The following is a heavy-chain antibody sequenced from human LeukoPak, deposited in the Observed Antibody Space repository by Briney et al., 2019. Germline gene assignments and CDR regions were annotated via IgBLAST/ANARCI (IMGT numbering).Heavy chain of an antibody. J-gene: IGHJ6*02. D-gene: IGHD4-23*01. V-gene: IGHV3-43*01. Sequence: GSLRLSCAASGFTFDDYTMHWVRQAPGKGLEWVSLISWYGGTTDYADSVKGRFTISRDNGKNSLYLQMNSLRTEDTALYYCAKDVNTMNSPTMDVWGQGTTVTVSS. CDR3: AKDVNTMNSPTMDV. CDR1: GFTFDDYT. CDR2: ISWYGGTT.